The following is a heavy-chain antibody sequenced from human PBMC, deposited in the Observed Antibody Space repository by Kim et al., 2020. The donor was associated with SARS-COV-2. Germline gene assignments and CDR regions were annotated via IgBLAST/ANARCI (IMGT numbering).Heavy chain of an antibody. J-gene: IGHJ3*02. D-gene: IGHD1-26*01. V-gene: IGHV4-39*01. CDR3: ARPGLWELRAPAAFDI. CDR2: FYYSGST. Sequence: SETLSLTCTVSGGSISSSSYYWGWIRQPPGKGLEWIGSFYYSGSTYYNPSLKSRVTISVDTSKNQFSLKLSSVTAADTAVYYCARPGLWELRAPAAFDIWGQGTMVTVSS. CDR1: GGSISSSSYY.